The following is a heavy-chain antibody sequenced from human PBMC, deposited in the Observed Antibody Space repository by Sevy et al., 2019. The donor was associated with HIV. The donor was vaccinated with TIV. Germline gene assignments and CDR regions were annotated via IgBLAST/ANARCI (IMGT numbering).Heavy chain of an antibody. D-gene: IGHD5-12*01. Sequence: GGSLRLSCAASGFTFSSYSMNWVRQAPGKGLEWVSSISSSSSYIYYADSVKGRFTISRDNAKNSLYLQMNSLRAEDTAVYYCAREFQERWLQLGNFDYWGKGTLVSVSS. V-gene: IGHV3-21*01. J-gene: IGHJ4*02. CDR1: GFTFSSYS. CDR3: AREFQERWLQLGNFDY. CDR2: ISSSSSYI.